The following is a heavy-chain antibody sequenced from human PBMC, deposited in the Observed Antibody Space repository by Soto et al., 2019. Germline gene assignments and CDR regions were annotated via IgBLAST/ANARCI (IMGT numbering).Heavy chain of an antibody. Sequence: GGSLRLSCAASGFTFSIYWMHWLRQAPGKGLVWVSRINSDGSSTSYADSVKGRFTISRDNAKNTLYLQMNSLRAEDTAVYYCARESQYCSSTSCYTAPFDYWGQGTPVTVSS. J-gene: IGHJ4*02. CDR1: GFTFSIYW. D-gene: IGHD2-2*02. V-gene: IGHV3-74*01. CDR3: ARESQYCSSTSCYTAPFDY. CDR2: INSDGSST.